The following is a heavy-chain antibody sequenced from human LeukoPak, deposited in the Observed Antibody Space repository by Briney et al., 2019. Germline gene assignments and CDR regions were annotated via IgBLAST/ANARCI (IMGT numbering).Heavy chain of an antibody. CDR2: INHSGST. CDR1: GGSFSGYY. CDR3: ARRFSSGWYQNFDY. D-gene: IGHD6-19*01. J-gene: IGHJ4*02. Sequence: SETLSLTCAVCGGSFSGYYWSWIRQPPGKGLEWIGEINHSGSTNYNPSLKSRVTISVDTSKNQFSLKLSSVTAADTAVYYCARRFSSGWYQNFDYWGQGTLVTVSS. V-gene: IGHV4-34*01.